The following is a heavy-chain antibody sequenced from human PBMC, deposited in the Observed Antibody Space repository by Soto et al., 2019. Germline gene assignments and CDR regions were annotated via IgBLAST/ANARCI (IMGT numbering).Heavy chain of an antibody. V-gene: IGHV3-23*01. D-gene: IGHD2-15*01. J-gene: IGHJ4*02. CDR3: AKASLGTCSGVRCYYFDY. CDR2: FRGGLDTT. CDR1: GFTFSNYA. Sequence: EVQLLESGGGLVQPGGSLRLSCAASGFTFSNYAMSWVRQAPGKGLEWVATFRGGLDTTFNADSVKGRFTISRDNSRNTVSLQMNSLTAGDTAVYYCAKASLGTCSGVRCYYFDYWGQGTLVTVSS.